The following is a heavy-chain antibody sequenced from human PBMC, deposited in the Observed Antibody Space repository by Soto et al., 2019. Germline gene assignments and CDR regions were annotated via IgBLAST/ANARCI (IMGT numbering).Heavy chain of an antibody. CDR1: GYTFNPFY. CDR3: VRENWYYDY. CDR2: IYPKTGGT. J-gene: IGHJ4*02. V-gene: IGHV1-2*04. Sequence: ASVKVSCKASGYTFNPFYMHWVRQAPGQGLEWMGWIYPKTGGTNYAQKFQGWVTMTSDTSISTVYVELRSLKSDDTAVYYCVRENWYYDYWGQGTLVTVSS. D-gene: IGHD1-7*01.